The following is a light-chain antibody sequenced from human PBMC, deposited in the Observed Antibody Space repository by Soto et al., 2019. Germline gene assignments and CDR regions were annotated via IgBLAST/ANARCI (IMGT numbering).Light chain of an antibody. CDR3: QQYNSYPYT. V-gene: IGKV1-5*03. CDR1: QSISNG. Sequence: DIQMTQSPSTLSASVGDRVTITCRASQSISNGLAWYQQKPGKAPNLLIYKASSLESGGPSRFSGSGSGTEFTLTISSLQPDDFATYYCQQYNSYPYTFGQGTKLEI. J-gene: IGKJ2*01. CDR2: KAS.